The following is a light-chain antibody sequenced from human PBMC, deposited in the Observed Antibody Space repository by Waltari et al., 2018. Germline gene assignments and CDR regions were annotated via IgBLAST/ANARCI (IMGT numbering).Light chain of an antibody. Sequence: QSVLPQPPSASGTPGQRVTISCSGRSSNIGSNYVYWYQQLPGTAPKLLIYRNNQRPSGVPDRFSGSKSGTSASLAISGLRSEDEADYYCAAWDDSLSGVFGGGTKLTVL. CDR2: RNN. V-gene: IGLV1-47*01. CDR1: SSNIGSNY. CDR3: AAWDDSLSGV. J-gene: IGLJ3*02.